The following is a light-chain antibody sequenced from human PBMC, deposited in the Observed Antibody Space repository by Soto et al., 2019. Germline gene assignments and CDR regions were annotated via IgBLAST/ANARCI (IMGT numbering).Light chain of an antibody. CDR2: DVS. J-gene: IGLJ2*01. CDR3: CSYAGSYTFGVV. V-gene: IGLV2-11*01. CDR1: SSDVGGYNY. Sequence: QSALTQPRSVSGSPGQSVTISCTGTSSDVGGYNYVSWYQQHPGKAPKLMIYDVSKRPSGVPDRFSGSKSGNTASLTISGLQAEDEADYYCCSYAGSYTFGVVFGGGTTLTVL.